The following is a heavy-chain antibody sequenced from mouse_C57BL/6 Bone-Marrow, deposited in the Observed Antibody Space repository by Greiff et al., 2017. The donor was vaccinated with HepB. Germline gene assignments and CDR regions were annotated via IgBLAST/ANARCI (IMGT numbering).Heavy chain of an antibody. V-gene: IGHV1-54*01. J-gene: IGHJ3*01. CDR2: INPGSGGT. Sequence: VQLQQSGAELVRPGPSVKVSCKASGYAFTNYLIEWVKQRPGQGLEWIGVINPGSGGTNYNEKFKGKATLTADKSSSTAYMQLSSLTSEDSAVYFCARRYDYPFAYWGQGTLVTVSA. CDR1: GYAFTNYL. CDR3: ARRYDYPFAY. D-gene: IGHD2-4*01.